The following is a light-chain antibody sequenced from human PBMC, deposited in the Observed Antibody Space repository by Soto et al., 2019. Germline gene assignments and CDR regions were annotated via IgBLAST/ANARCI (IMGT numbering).Light chain of an antibody. CDR3: QQYGSSPT. CDR1: QSVSSSY. J-gene: IGKJ2*01. Sequence: EIVLTQSPGTLSLSPGERATRSCRASQSVSSSYLAWYQQKPGQAPRLLIYGASSRATGIPDRFSGSGSGTDFTITISRLEPEDFAVYYCQQYGSSPTFGQGTKLEIK. CDR2: GAS. V-gene: IGKV3-20*01.